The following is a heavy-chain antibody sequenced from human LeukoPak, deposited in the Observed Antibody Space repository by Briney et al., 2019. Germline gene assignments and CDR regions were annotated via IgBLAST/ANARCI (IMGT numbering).Heavy chain of an antibody. CDR2: IYYSGST. CDR1: DGSMGTYY. CDR3: ARGRLGRQYVSFFDS. V-gene: IGHV4-59*08. Sequence: PSETLSLTCSVSDGSMGTYYWGWIRQPPGKRLEWIGYIYYSGSTTYNPSLKSRVTVSVDTSKNQFSLELTSMTAADTAVYYCARGRLGRQYVSFFDSWGHGTLVTVSS. J-gene: IGHJ4*01. D-gene: IGHD7-27*01.